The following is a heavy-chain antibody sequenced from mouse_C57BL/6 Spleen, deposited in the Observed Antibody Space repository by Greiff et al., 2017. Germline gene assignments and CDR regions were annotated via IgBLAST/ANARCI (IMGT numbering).Heavy chain of an antibody. Sequence: QVQLQQSGPGLVQPSQSLSITCTVSGFSLTSSGVHWVRQSPGTGLEWLGVIWSGGSTDYNAAFISRLSISKDNSKSQVFFKMNSLQADDTAIYYCARITTVVAFAYWGQGTLVTVSA. CDR2: IWSGGST. J-gene: IGHJ3*01. CDR1: GFSLTSSG. D-gene: IGHD1-1*01. CDR3: ARITTVVAFAY. V-gene: IGHV2-2*01.